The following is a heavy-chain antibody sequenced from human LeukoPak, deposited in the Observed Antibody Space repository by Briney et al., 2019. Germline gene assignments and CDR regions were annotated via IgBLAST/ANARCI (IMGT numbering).Heavy chain of an antibody. J-gene: IGHJ5*01. CDR2: INPNIGDT. CDR3: ARMDLYGGYSIGFDS. D-gene: IGHD4-23*01. V-gene: IGHV1-2*02. Sequence: ASVKVSCKASGYTFSGYFMHWVRQAPGQGLQWMGWINPNIGDTHYAQKFRGRVTMTRDTSISTVYMELSRLTSDDTAVYYCARMDLYGGYSIGFDSWGHGTLVIVSS. CDR1: GYTFSGYF.